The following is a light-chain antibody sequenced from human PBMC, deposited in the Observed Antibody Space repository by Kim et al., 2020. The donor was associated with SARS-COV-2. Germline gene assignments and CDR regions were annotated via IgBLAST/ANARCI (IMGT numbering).Light chain of an antibody. Sequence: DIQMTQSPSTLSAFVGDRVTITCRASQGVDSWLAWYQQKPGKAPELLIYQASKLASGVPSRFSGSGSGTDFTLTISNLQPDDSAVYYCKQYETYWTFGPGTKVDI. CDR1: QGVDSW. CDR3: KQYETYWT. CDR2: QAS. J-gene: IGKJ1*01. V-gene: IGKV1-5*03.